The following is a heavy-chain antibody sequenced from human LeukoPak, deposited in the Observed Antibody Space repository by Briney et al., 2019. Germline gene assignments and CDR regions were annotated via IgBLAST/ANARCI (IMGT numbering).Heavy chain of an antibody. J-gene: IGHJ4*02. CDR1: GYSISSNYY. CDR2: IYYSGST. Sequence: KPSETLSLTCTVSGYSISSNYYWGWIRQPPGKGLEWIGGIYYSGSTYYNPSLKSRVTISVDTSKNQFSLKLSSVTAADTAVYYCARTTRSSWYARTRAYFDYWGQGTLVTVSS. D-gene: IGHD2-2*01. CDR3: ARTTRSSWYARTRAYFDY. V-gene: IGHV4-38-2*02.